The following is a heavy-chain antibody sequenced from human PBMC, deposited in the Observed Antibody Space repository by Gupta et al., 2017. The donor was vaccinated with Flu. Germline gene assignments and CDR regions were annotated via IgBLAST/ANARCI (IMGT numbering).Heavy chain of an antibody. V-gene: IGHV3-23*01. CDR1: SFA. J-gene: IGHJ4*02. D-gene: IGHD1-1*01. CDR2: LSGSGEST. CDR3: AKGILNS. Sequence: SFAMSWVRQAPGKGLEWVSSLSGSGESTNYADSVKGRFTISRDNSKNTLYLQMHGLRAEDTAIYYCAKGILNSWGQGTLVIVSS.